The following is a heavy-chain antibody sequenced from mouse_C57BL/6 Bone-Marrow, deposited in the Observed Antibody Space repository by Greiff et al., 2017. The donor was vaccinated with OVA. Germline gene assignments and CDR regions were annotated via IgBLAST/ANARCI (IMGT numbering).Heavy chain of an antibody. CDR2: IDPEDGET. J-gene: IGHJ1*03. Sequence: VQLQQSGAELVKPGASVKLSCTASGFNIKDYYMHWVKQRTEQGLEWIGRIDPEDGETKYAPKFQGKATITADTSSNTAYLPLSSLTSEDTAVYDCARDYSNRYWYFDVWGTGTTVTVSS. D-gene: IGHD2-5*01. CDR3: ARDYSNRYWYFDV. CDR1: GFNIKDYY. V-gene: IGHV14-2*01.